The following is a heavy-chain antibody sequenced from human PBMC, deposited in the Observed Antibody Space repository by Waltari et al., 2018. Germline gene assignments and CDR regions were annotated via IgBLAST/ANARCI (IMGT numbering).Heavy chain of an antibody. Sequence: EVQLVQSGAEVKKPGESLMISCSTSGDTSGTYWYRWVGQMPGKGLEWMGRIDPSDSDISYSPAFEGHVTISADKSVDTAYLHWSSLKASDTAIYFCTRHSLGIAVAGPSWGQGTLVTVSS. J-gene: IGHJ4*02. CDR3: TRHSLGIAVAGPS. V-gene: IGHV5-10-1*03. CDR1: GDTSGTYW. CDR2: IDPSDSDI. D-gene: IGHD6-19*01.